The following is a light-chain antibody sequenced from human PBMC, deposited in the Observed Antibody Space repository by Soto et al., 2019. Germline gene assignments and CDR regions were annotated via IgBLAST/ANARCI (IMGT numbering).Light chain of an antibody. CDR3: QQSYSTLT. Sequence: ILLTQSPSSLSASVGDRVTITCRTSQTISDYLNWYQHKPGKAPKLLISAASSLQSGVPSRFSGSGSGTDFTLTISSLQPEDFATYYCQQSYSTLTFGPGTKVDIK. J-gene: IGKJ3*01. CDR2: AAS. V-gene: IGKV1-39*01. CDR1: QTISDY.